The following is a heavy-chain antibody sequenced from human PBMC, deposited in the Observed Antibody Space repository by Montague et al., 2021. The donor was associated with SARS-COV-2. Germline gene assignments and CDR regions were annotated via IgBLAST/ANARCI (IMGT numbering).Heavy chain of an antibody. CDR3: AKDRTTIFGVGIIDRMWRDAFDI. CDR2: IYSGGSST. J-gene: IGHJ3*02. CDR1: GFTFSSYA. D-gene: IGHD3-3*01. Sequence: SLRLSCAASGFTFSSYAMSWVRQAPGKGLEWVSVIYSGGSSTYYADSVKGRFTISRDNSKNTLYLQMNSLRAEDTAVYYCAKDRTTIFGVGIIDRMWRDAFDIWGQGTMVTVSS. V-gene: IGHV3-23*03.